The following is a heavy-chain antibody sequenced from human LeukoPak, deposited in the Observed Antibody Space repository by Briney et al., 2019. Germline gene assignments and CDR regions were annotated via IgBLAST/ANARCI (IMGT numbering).Heavy chain of an antibody. J-gene: IGHJ5*02. V-gene: IGHV1-69*05. Sequence: SVKVSCKASGGTFSSYAISWVRQAPGQGLEWMGGIIPIFGTANYAQKFQGRVTITTDESTSTAYMALSSLRSEDTAVYYCARGAATDYDYVWGSYRYSHWFDPWGQGTLVTVSS. CDR1: GGTFSSYA. CDR3: ARGAATDYDYVWGSYRYSHWFDP. CDR2: IIPIFGTA. D-gene: IGHD3-16*02.